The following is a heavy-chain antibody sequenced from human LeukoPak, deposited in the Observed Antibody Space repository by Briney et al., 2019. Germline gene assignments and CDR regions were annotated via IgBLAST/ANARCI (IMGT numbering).Heavy chain of an antibody. Sequence: PGGSLRLSCTTSGITFSNSWMSWVRQAPGKGLEWVATIRPDGSEGYYADSVKGRFTISRGNAKNSLYLQMNSLRAEDTAVYYCARDYFGSGIFDYWGQGTLGTVSS. CDR1: GITFSNSW. CDR2: IRPDGSEG. J-gene: IGHJ4*02. V-gene: IGHV3-7*01. CDR3: ARDYFGSGIFDY. D-gene: IGHD3-10*01.